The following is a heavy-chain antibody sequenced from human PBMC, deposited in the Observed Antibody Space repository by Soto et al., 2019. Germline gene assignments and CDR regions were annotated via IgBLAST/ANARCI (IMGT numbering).Heavy chain of an antibody. D-gene: IGHD2-15*01. Sequence: PGGSLRLSCAASGFTFSIYAMSWVRQAPGKGLEWVSAISGSGGYTYYADSVKGRFTIPRDNSKNTLCLQMNSLRAEDTAVYFCARTPRRYGGTSKPRYYFDYWGQGTLVTVSS. V-gene: IGHV3-23*01. J-gene: IGHJ4*02. CDR2: ISGSGGYT. CDR1: GFTFSIYA. CDR3: ARTPRRYGGTSKPRYYFDY.